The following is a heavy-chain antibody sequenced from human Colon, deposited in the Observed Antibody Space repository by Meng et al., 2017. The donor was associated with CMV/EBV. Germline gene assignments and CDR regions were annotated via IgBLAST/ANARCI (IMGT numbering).Heavy chain of an antibody. CDR2: LGGTGGIT. J-gene: IGHJ4*02. CDR3: AKDPIAHAGSYFDS. CDR1: GFSISNYA. Sequence: GESLKISCAASGFSISNYAMTWVRQAPGKGLEWVAGLGGTGGITLYADSVKGRFTISRDTSKNTLYLEMNSLRADDTALYFCAKDPIAHAGSYFDSWGQGTLVTVSS. D-gene: IGHD2-15*01. V-gene: IGHV3-23*01.